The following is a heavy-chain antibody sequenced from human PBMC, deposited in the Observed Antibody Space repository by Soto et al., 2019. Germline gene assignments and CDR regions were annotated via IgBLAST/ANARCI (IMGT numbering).Heavy chain of an antibody. D-gene: IGHD5-12*01. J-gene: IGHJ6*02. CDR3: ARGKYSGYDPWSYYYYGMDV. V-gene: IGHV1-18*01. Sequence: ASVKVSCKASGYTFTSYGISWVRQAPGQGLEWMGWISAYNGNTNYAQKLQGRVTMTTDTSTSTAYMELRSLRSDDTAVYYCARGKYSGYDPWSYYYYGMDVWGQGTTVTVSS. CDR2: ISAYNGNT. CDR1: GYTFTSYG.